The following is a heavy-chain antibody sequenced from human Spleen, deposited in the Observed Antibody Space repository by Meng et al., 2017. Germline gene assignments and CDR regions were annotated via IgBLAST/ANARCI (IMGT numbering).Heavy chain of an antibody. CDR2: INPSGGST. V-gene: IGHV1-46*01. D-gene: IGHD3-9*01. CDR3: ARDQARAYYDILTGLGRDAFDI. J-gene: IGHJ3*02. Sequence: ASVKVSCKAAGYTFTSYYMHWVRQAPGQGLEWMGIINPSGGSTSYAQKFQGRVTMTRDTSTSTVYMELSSLRSEDTAVYYCARDQARAYYDILTGLGRDAFDIWGQETMVTVSS. CDR1: GYTFTSYY.